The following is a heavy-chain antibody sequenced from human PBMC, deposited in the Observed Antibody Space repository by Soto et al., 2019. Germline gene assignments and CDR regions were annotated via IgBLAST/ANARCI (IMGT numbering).Heavy chain of an antibody. D-gene: IGHD3-10*01. CDR1: GLSFSYNY. V-gene: IGHV3-53*01. Sequence: GGSLRRSCAVSGLSFSYNYMTWGRQTSGERLEWVSLITSDGSTYYADSMKGRFTISRDNSRNSVFLQMTSLRDDDTAVSYCRRGHYCAPDQWGQGTLVTVSS. CDR2: ITSDGST. CDR3: RRGHYCAPDQ. J-gene: IGHJ4*02.